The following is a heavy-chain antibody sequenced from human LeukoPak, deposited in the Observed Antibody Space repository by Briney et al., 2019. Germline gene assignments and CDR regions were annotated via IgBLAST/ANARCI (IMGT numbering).Heavy chain of an antibody. CDR2: IYYSGST. CDR3: AREGGLRSTSFDAFDI. CDR1: GFTFSNYA. D-gene: IGHD4-17*01. J-gene: IGHJ3*02. Sequence: PGGSLRLSCAASGFTFSNYAMNWIRQPPGKGLEWIGYIYYSGSTNYNPSLKSRVTISVDTSKNQFSLKLSSVTAADTAVYYCAREGGLRSTSFDAFDIWGQGTMVTVSS. V-gene: IGHV4-59*12.